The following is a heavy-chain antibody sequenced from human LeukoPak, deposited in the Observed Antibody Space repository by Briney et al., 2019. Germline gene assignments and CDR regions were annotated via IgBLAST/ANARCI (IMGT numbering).Heavy chain of an antibody. J-gene: IGHJ4*02. V-gene: IGHV4-39*01. Sequence: SETLSLTCTVSGGSISSSNNYWGWVRQPPGKGLEWIGNIYYSGSSYHNPSLKSRVTISVDTSRNQFSLKLTSVAAADTAVYYCARLGAGPTYYDFWSGYSSFYFDYWGQGTLVTVSS. CDR1: GGSISSSNNY. CDR3: ARLGAGPTYYDFWSGYSSFYFDY. CDR2: IYYSGSS. D-gene: IGHD3-3*01.